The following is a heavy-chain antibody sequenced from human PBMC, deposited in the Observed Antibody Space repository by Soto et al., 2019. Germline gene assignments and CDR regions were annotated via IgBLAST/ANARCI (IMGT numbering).Heavy chain of an antibody. CDR3: ARSFFPVYSSSWYYYYYYGMDV. Sequence: SVKVSCKASGGTFSSYAISWARQAPGQGLEWMGGIIPIFGTANYAQKFQGRVTITADESTSTAYMELSSLRSEDTAVYYCARSFFPVYSSSWYYYYYYGMDVWGQGTTVTVSS. CDR1: GGTFSSYA. V-gene: IGHV1-69*13. D-gene: IGHD6-13*01. J-gene: IGHJ6*02. CDR2: IIPIFGTA.